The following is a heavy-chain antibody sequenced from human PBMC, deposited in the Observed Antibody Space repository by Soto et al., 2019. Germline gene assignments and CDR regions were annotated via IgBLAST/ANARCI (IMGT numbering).Heavy chain of an antibody. CDR3: ARGPSDYYYMVV. CDR2: RNPNSGNT. CDR1: GYTFTSYD. J-gene: IGHJ6*03. Sequence: QVRLVQSGAEVKKPGASVKVSCKASGYTFTSYDITWVRQATVLVREWMGCRNPNSGNTGNAQKFQGRITMTRNTSITTAYMELSRLRSEDTAVYYCARGPSDYYYMVVWGKGTTVTVSS. V-gene: IGHV1-8*01. D-gene: IGHD6-6*01.